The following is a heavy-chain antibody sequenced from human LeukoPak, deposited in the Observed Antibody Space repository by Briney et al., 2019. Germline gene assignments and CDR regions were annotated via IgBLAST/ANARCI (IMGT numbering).Heavy chain of an antibody. CDR1: GYTFTSHH. J-gene: IGHJ4*02. Sequence: ASVKVSCKTSGYTFTSHHLHWVRRAPGQGPEWMGIMKASGGSTAYAQKFHDRVTMTRDTSTDTAYMELSSLRSEDTAVYYCARDNRWAVDYWGQGTLVTVSS. CDR2: MKASGGST. V-gene: IGHV1-46*01. D-gene: IGHD1-26*01. CDR3: ARDNRWAVDY.